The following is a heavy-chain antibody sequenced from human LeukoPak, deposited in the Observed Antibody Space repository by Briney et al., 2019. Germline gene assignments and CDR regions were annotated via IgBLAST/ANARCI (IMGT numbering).Heavy chain of an antibody. CDR2: IIPLFRTT. Sequence: SVKVSCKASGGTFSSYAVSWVRTAPGPGLEWMGRIIPLFRTTNYAQNFQGRVKITTDESTSTAYMELSSLRSEDTAVYYCARGPSGGYNGYDFDYWGQGTLVTVSS. V-gene: IGHV1-69*05. J-gene: IGHJ4*02. D-gene: IGHD5-12*01. CDR1: GGTFSSYA. CDR3: ARGPSGGYNGYDFDY.